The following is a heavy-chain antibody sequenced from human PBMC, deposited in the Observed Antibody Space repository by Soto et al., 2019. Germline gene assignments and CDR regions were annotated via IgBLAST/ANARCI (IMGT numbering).Heavy chain of an antibody. Sequence: VKVSCKASGGTFSSYAISWVRQAPGQGLEWMGGIIPIFGTANYAQKFQGRVTITADESTSTAYMELSSLRSEDTAVYYCARDEYSNYQSSYYYYYGMDVWGQGTTVTVSS. J-gene: IGHJ6*02. D-gene: IGHD4-4*01. V-gene: IGHV1-69*01. CDR3: ARDEYSNYQSSYYYYYGMDV. CDR1: GGTFSSYA. CDR2: IIPIFGTA.